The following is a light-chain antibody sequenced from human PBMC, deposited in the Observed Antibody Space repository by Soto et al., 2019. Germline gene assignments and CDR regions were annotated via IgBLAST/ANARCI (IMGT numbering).Light chain of an antibody. Sequence: EVVMTQAPATLSVSPGERATLSCRASESVSRNLAWYQQKPGQAPRLLIYDASTRATGIPDRFSGGGSGTEFTLTISSLQSEDFVVYYCQQYNSWPPITFGQGTRL. CDR3: QQYNSWPPIT. CDR2: DAS. CDR1: ESVSRN. J-gene: IGKJ5*01. V-gene: IGKV3-15*01.